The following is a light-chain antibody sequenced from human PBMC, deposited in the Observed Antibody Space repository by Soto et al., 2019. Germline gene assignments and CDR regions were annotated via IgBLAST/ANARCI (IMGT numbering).Light chain of an antibody. Sequence: AIHLTQSPSSLSASVGDRVTITCRASQGISSALAWYQHKPGRPPRVLIYDASSSPSGVPTRFSGSESGTECTLTISSLQHEDSATYYCQQFNSYPFTFGQGTHLEIK. J-gene: IGKJ5*01. CDR1: QGISSA. CDR3: QQFNSYPFT. V-gene: IGKV1-13*02. CDR2: DAS.